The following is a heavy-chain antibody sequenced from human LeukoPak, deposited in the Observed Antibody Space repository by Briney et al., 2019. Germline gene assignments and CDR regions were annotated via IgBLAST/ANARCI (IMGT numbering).Heavy chain of an antibody. CDR2: IYSGGRT. J-gene: IGHJ6*02. Sequence: GGSLRLSCAASGFTVSSNYMSWVRQAPGKGLEWVSVIYSGGRTDYADSVKGRFTISRDNSENTVYLQMSRLRAEDTAVYYCARDLVVEAATLDYGMDVWGQGTTVTVSS. CDR1: GFTVSSNY. D-gene: IGHD2-15*01. V-gene: IGHV3-53*01. CDR3: ARDLVVEAATLDYGMDV.